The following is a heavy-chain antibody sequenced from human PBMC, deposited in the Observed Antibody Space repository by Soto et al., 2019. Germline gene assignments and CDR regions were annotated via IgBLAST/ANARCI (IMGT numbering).Heavy chain of an antibody. D-gene: IGHD4-17*01. CDR2: ISYDGSKK. CDR3: TRDMDYGDRAFGDY. J-gene: IGHJ4*02. CDR1: GFTFSTYA. Sequence: QVQLVESGGGVVQPGRSLRLSCAASGFTFSTYAMYWVRQAPGKGLEWVAVISYDGSKKYYADSVKGRFTISRDNSKNTLYLQMNSLRTDDTAVYYCTRDMDYGDRAFGDYWGQGTLVTVSS. V-gene: IGHV3-30-3*01.